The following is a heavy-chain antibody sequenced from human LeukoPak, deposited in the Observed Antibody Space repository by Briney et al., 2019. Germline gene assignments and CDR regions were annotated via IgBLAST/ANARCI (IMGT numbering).Heavy chain of an antibody. J-gene: IGHJ6*03. CDR3: ARFSVVAYYMDV. Sequence: EASVKVSCKASGYTFTSYDINWVRQAIGQGLEWMGWINPNSGNTGYAQKFQGRVTMTKNTSISTAYMELSSLRSEDTAVYYCARFSVVAYYMDVWGKGTTVTVSS. CDR1: GYTFTSYD. CDR2: INPNSGNT. V-gene: IGHV1-8*01. D-gene: IGHD2-15*01.